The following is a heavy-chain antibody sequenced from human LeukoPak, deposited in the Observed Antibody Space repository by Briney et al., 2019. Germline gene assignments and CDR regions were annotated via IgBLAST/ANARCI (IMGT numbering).Heavy chain of an antibody. CDR1: GDTVSSNSAA. CDR3: ARDLRNDYVWGSYRTDAFDI. CDR2: TYYRSNLYN. D-gene: IGHD3-16*02. V-gene: IGHV6-1*01. Sequence: SQTLSLTCALSGDTVSSNSAAWNWIRQSPSRGLEWLVRTYYRSNLYNDYAVSVKSRITINPDTSKNQFSLQLNSVTPEDTAVYYCARDLRNDYVWGSYRTDAFDIWGQGTMVTVSS. J-gene: IGHJ3*02.